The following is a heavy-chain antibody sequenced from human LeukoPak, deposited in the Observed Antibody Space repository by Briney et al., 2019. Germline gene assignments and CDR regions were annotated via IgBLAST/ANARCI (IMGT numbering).Heavy chain of an antibody. V-gene: IGHV1-18*04. J-gene: IGHJ4*02. CDR2: ISAYNGNT. D-gene: IGHD3-16*02. CDR1: GYTFTGYY. CDR3: ARDLIPVWGSYRPPEAFDY. Sequence: GASVKVSCKASGYTFTGYYMHWARQAPGQGLEWMGWISAYNGNTNYAQKLQGRVTMTTDTSTSTAYMELRSLRSDDTAVYYCARDLIPVWGSYRPPEAFDYWGQGTLVTVSS.